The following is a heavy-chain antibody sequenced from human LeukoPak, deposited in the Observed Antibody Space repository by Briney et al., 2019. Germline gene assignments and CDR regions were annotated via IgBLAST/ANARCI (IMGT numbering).Heavy chain of an antibody. D-gene: IGHD3-10*01. Sequence: ASVKVSCKASGYTFTSYDINWVRQATGQGLESMGWMNPNSGNTGYAQKFQGRVTITRNTSISTAYMELSSLRSEDTAVYYCARGHPMYYYGSRPRNWFDPWGQGTLVTVSS. V-gene: IGHV1-8*03. CDR3: ARGHPMYYYGSRPRNWFDP. CDR2: MNPNSGNT. CDR1: GYTFTSYD. J-gene: IGHJ5*02.